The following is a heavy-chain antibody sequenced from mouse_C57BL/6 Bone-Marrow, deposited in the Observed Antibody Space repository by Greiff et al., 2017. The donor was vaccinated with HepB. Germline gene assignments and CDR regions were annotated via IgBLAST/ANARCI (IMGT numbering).Heavy chain of an antibody. J-gene: IGHJ2*01. V-gene: IGHV1-19*01. CDR2: INPYNGGT. Sequence: EVQLQQSGPVLVKPGASVKMSCKASGYTFTDYYMNWVKQSHGKSLEWIGVINPYNGGTSYNQKFKGKATLTVDKSSSTAYMELNSLTSEDSAVYYCAPITTVVSSGYFDYWGQGTTLTVSS. CDR3: APITTVVSSGYFDY. D-gene: IGHD1-1*01. CDR1: GYTFTDYY.